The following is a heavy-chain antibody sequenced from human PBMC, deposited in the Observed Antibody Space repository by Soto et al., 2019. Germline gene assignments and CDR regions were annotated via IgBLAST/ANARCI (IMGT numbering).Heavy chain of an antibody. CDR3: TKYTREEHVGEX. D-gene: IGHD1-26*01. V-gene: IGHV3-23*01. CDR2: INCAGYYT. CDR1: GFTFGNYA. Sequence: EGSLRLSCAASGFTFGNYAMGWVRQAPGKGLEWVSGINCAGYYTVYIDSVRVRFTISRDNSNSILYLQMNSLIADDTAIYFCTKYTREEHVGEXWGQVAPVTVSX. J-gene: IGHJ4*02.